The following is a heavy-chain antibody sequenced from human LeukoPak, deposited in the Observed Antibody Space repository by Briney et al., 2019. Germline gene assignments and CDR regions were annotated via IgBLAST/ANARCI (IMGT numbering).Heavy chain of an antibody. V-gene: IGHV4-30-2*02. D-gene: IGHD2-21*02. CDR3: ARWGPNCGGDCYYFQH. CDR1: GGSISSGGYY. CDR2: IYHSGST. J-gene: IGHJ1*01. Sequence: PSQTLSLTCTVSGGSISSGGYYWSWIRQPPGKGLEWIGYIYHSGSTNYNPSLKSRVTISVDTSKNQFSLKLSSVTAADTAVYYCARWGPNCGGDCYYFQHWGQGTLVTVSS.